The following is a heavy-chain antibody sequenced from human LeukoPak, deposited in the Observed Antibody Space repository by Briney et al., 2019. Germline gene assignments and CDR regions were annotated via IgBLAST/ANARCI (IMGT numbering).Heavy chain of an antibody. CDR1: GFTFSRSG. CDR3: ARDTTESVLSFDV. V-gene: IGHV3-33*01. Sequence: GGSLRLSCAASGFTFSRSGMHWVRQAPGKGPEWVAVIWYDGSKQYYTESVKGRFTISRDNSKNTLDLQMSSLRVEDTADYYCARDTTESVLSFDVWGQGTTVTVSS. CDR2: IWYDGSKQ. J-gene: IGHJ6*02. D-gene: IGHD2-8*01.